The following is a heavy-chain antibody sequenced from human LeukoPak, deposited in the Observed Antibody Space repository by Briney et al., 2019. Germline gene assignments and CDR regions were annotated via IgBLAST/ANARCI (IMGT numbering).Heavy chain of an antibody. D-gene: IGHD5-18*01. Sequence: SETLSLTCTVSGGSISSGDYYWSWIRQPPGKGLEWIGYIYYSGSTYYNPSLKSRVTISVDTSKNQFSLKLSSVTAADTAVYYSARGRAREGAMVKWPRSYYYYYMDVWGKGTTVTVSS. CDR1: GGSISSGDYY. CDR3: ARGRAREGAMVKWPRSYYYYYMDV. V-gene: IGHV4-30-4*08. CDR2: IYYSGST. J-gene: IGHJ6*03.